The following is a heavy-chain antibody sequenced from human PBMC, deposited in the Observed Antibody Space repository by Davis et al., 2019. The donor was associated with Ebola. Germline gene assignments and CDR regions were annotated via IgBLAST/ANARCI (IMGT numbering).Heavy chain of an antibody. J-gene: IGHJ6*02. V-gene: IGHV4-34*01. CDR1: GGSFSGYY. D-gene: IGHD6-19*01. CDR2: INHSGST. Sequence: MPSETLSLTCAVYGGSFSGYYWSWIRQLPGKGLEWIGEINHSGSTNYNPSLKSRVTISVDTSKNQFSLKLSSVTAADTAVYYCARGRVGGWEVYYYYYGMDVWGQGTTVTVSS. CDR3: ARGRVGGWEVYYYYYGMDV.